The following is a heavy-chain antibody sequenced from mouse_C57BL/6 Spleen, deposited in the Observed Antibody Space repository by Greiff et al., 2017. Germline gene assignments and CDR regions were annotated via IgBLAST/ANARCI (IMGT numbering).Heavy chain of an antibody. CDR3: ARREDDGYRSFFDY. D-gene: IGHD2-3*01. J-gene: IGHJ2*01. V-gene: IGHV1-55*01. CDR2: IYPGSGST. CDR1: GYTFTSYW. Sequence: VQLQQPGAELVKPGASVKMSCKASGYTFTSYWMTWVKQRPGQGLEWIGDIYPGSGSTNYNEKFKSKATLTVDTSSSTAYMQLSSLTSEDSAVYYCARREDDGYRSFFDYWGQGTTLTVSS.